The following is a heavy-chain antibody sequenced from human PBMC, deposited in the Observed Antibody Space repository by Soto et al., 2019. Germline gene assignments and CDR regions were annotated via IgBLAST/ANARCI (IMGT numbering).Heavy chain of an antibody. CDR2: ISGSGGST. D-gene: IGHD3-22*01. Sequence: GGSLRLSCAASGFTFSTYAMSWVRQAPGKGLEWVSAISGSGGSTYYADSVKGRFTISRDNSKNTLYLQMNSLRAEDTAVYYCAKDSYYYDSSGYNSHAFDIWGQGTMVTVSS. V-gene: IGHV3-23*01. CDR3: AKDSYYYDSSGYNSHAFDI. J-gene: IGHJ3*02. CDR1: GFTFSTYA.